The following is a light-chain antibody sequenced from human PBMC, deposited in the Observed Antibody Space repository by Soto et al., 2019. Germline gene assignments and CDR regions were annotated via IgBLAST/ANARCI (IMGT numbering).Light chain of an antibody. CDR3: QRQRSRPKT. CDR2: GAS. V-gene: IGKV3-15*01. Sequence: IVLTQSPVTLSVSPGERATVSCRASQSVSNVLAWYQQKPGQAPRLLIRGASTRATGIPARFSGRGSGAEFSLTISILQSEVFATYYCQRQRSRPKTFSQGTKVDIK. CDR1: QSVSNV. J-gene: IGKJ1*01.